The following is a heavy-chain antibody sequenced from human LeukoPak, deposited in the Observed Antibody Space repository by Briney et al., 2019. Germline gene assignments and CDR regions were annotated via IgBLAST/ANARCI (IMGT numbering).Heavy chain of an antibody. Sequence: ASVKVSCMASGYTFTSYDINWVRQATGQGLEWMGWMNPNSGNTGYAQKFQGRVTMTRNTSISTAYMELSSLRSEDTAVYYCARGQARSYKYYYGMDVWGRGTTVTVSS. CDR1: GYTFTSYD. J-gene: IGHJ6*02. CDR2: MNPNSGNT. CDR3: ARGQARSYKYYYGMDV. V-gene: IGHV1-8*01. D-gene: IGHD1-26*01.